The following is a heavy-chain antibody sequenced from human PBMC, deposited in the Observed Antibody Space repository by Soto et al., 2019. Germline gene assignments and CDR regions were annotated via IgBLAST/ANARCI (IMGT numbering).Heavy chain of an antibody. CDR1: GFTFSSYS. CDR2: ISSSSSTI. V-gene: IGHV3-48*02. J-gene: IGHJ4*02. CDR3: ARSPFPYPGNFDY. Sequence: GGSLRLSCAASGFTFSSYSMNWVRQAPGKGLEWVSYISSSSSTIYYADSVKGRFTISRDNAENSLYLQMNSLRDEDTAVYYCARSPFPYPGNFDYWGQGTLVTVSS.